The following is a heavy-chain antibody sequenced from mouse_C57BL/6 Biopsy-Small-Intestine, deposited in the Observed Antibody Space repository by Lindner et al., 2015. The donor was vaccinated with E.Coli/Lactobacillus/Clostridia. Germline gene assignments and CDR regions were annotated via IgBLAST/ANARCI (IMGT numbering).Heavy chain of an antibody. V-gene: IGHV1-7*01. J-gene: IGHJ2*01. Sequence: VQLQESGAELAKPGASVKMSCKASGYTFTNYWIHWVKQRPGQGLEWIGCINPSSDYTDYNQNFKDKATLTADKSSTTAYMQLNSLTSEASAVYYCARRAFSYFTYDYFDYWGQGTTLTVSS. D-gene: IGHD2-12*01. CDR1: GYTFTNYW. CDR3: ARRAFSYFTYDYFDY. CDR2: INPSSDYT.